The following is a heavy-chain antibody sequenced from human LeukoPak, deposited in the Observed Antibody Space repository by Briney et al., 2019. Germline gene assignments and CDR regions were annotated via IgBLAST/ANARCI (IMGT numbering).Heavy chain of an antibody. D-gene: IGHD3-22*01. CDR3: ATTHGSRGYGY. CDR2: IYYSGST. J-gene: IGHJ4*02. V-gene: IGHV4-59*08. Sequence: SETLSLTCTVSGGSIRSYYWTWIRQPPGKGLEWIGYIYYSGSTNYNPSLKSQVTISVDTSKNQFSLKLNSVTAADTAVYYCATTHGSRGYGYWGQGTLVTVSS. CDR1: GGSIRSYY.